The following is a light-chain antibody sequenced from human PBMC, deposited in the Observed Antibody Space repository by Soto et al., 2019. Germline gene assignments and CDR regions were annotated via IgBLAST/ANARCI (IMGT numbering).Light chain of an antibody. CDR3: QNCNVASHT. V-gene: IGKV1-27*01. CDR1: QDIRNY. J-gene: IGKJ4*01. CDR2: AAS. Sequence: DIQMTQSPSSLSASVGDRVTSTCRSSQDIRNYLAWYQQKPGKVPKLLIYAASTLQSGVPSRFSASGSGTSFTLNISSLQPAEVATYDCQNCNVASHTCGGGTKVEI.